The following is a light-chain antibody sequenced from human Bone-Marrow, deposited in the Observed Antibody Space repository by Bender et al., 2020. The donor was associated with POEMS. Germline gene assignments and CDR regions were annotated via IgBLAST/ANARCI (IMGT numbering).Light chain of an antibody. CDR1: ALPNQY. CDR3: QSAARTGPGV. J-gene: IGLJ3*02. Sequence: SYELTQPPSVSVSPGQTARITCSGDALPNQYASWYQQKPGQAPVLVIFKDTVRPSGIPERFSGSSSRTIGTLTISGVQAEDEADYYCQSAARTGPGVFGGGTRLTVL. V-gene: IGLV3-25*03. CDR2: KDT.